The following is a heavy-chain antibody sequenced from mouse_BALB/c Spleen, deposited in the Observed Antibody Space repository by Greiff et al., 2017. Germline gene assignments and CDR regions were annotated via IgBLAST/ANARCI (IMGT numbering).Heavy chain of an antibody. CDR2: IYPSDSYT. Sequence: QVQLQQPGAELVRPGASVKLSCKASGYTFTSYWINWVKQRPGQGLEWIGNIYPSDSYTNYNQKFKDKATLTVDKSSSTAYMQLSSPTSEDSAVYYCTRMDYRSPWFAYWGQGTLVTVSA. V-gene: IGHV1-69*02. CDR1: GYTFTSYW. CDR3: TRMDYRSPWFAY. D-gene: IGHD2-14*01. J-gene: IGHJ3*01.